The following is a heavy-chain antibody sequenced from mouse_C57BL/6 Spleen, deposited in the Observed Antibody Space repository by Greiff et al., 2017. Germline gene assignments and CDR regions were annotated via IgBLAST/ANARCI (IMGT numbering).Heavy chain of an antibody. J-gene: IGHJ3*01. D-gene: IGHD1-1*01. V-gene: IGHV7-3*01. CDR1: GFTFTDYY. CDR3: ARSTTVVAPSFAY. Sequence: EVQVVESGGGLVQPGGSLSLSCAASGFTFTDYYMSWVRQPPGKALEWLGFIRNKANGYTTEYSASVKGRFTISRDNSQSILYLQMNALRAEDSATYYCARSTTVVAPSFAYWGQGTLVTVSA. CDR2: IRNKANGYTT.